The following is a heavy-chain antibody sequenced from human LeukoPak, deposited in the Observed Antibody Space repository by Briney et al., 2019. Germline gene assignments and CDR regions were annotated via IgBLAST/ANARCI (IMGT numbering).Heavy chain of an antibody. CDR3: ARDVDLDY. CDR1: GFTFSLCS. J-gene: IGHJ4*02. Sequence: QAGGSLRLSCAASGFTFSLCSMNWVRQAPGKGLEWISYISTSGGTIYYADSVKGRFTISRDNAENSLYLQMSSLRAEDTAVYYCARDVDLDYWGQGALVTVSS. CDR2: ISTSGGTI. V-gene: IGHV3-48*04.